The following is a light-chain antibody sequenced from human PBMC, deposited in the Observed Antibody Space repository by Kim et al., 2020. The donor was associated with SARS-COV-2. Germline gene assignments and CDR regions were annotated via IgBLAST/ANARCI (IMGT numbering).Light chain of an antibody. CDR1: ALPKQY. CDR3: QSADSSGTWV. J-gene: IGLJ3*02. V-gene: IGLV3-25*03. Sequence: SYELTQPPSVSVSPGQTARITCSGDALPKQYAYWYQQKPGQAPVLVIYKDSERPSGITERFSGSSSGTTVTLTISGVQAEDEADYYCQSADSSGTWVLGGGAQLTVL. CDR2: KDS.